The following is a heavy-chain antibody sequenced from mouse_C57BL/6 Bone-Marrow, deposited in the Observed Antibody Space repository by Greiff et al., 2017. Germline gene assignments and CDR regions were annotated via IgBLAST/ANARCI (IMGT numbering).Heavy chain of an antibody. CDR3: AMVSTWYFDV. Sequence: EVKLVESGGGLVKPGGSLKLSCAASGFTFSDYGMHWVRQAPEKGLEWVAYISSGSSSIYYADTVKGRFTIARDNAKNTLFLQMTSLRSEDTAMYYCAMVSTWYFDVWGTGTTVTVSS. J-gene: IGHJ1*03. CDR2: ISSGSSSI. D-gene: IGHD2-3*01. CDR1: GFTFSDYG. V-gene: IGHV5-17*01.